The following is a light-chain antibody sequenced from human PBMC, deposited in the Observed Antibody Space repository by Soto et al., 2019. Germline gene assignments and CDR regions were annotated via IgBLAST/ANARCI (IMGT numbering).Light chain of an antibody. V-gene: IGKV3-20*01. CDR2: GAS. CDR3: QQYGSSRT. J-gene: IGKJ1*01. CDR1: QTVSSNY. Sequence: EIILTQSPDTLSLSPGERATLSCRASQTVSSNYLAWYQQKPGQAPRLLIYGASSRATGIPDRFSGSGSGTDFTLTISRLEPEDFAVYYCQQYGSSRTFGQGTKVDIK.